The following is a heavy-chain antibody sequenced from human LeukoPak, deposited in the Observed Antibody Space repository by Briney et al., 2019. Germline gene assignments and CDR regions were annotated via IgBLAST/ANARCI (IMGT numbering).Heavy chain of an antibody. CDR1: NYTFTSYG. CDR2: IGAYNGNT. CDR3: ARVSGDIVATNWFDP. Sequence: ASVKVSCTASNYTFTSYGISWVRQAPGQGLEWMGWIGAYNGNTNYAQKLQGRVTMTTDTSTSTAYMELRSLRSDDTAVYYCARVSGDIVATNWFDPWGQGTLVTVSS. J-gene: IGHJ5*02. D-gene: IGHD5-12*01. V-gene: IGHV1-18*01.